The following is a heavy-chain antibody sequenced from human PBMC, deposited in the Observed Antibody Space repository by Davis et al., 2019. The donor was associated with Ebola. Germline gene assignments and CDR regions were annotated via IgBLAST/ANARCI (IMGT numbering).Heavy chain of an antibody. J-gene: IGHJ4*02. D-gene: IGHD2-21*01. CDR3: ARGRGHYEYSGGDY. V-gene: IGHV1-46*02. CDR1: GYTFNSHY. CDR2: INPSGGST. Sequence: AASVKVSCKASGYTFNSHYIHWVRQAPGQGLEWMGIINPSGGSTTYAQKFQGRVTMTRDTSTRTVYMELSSLRSEDTAVYYCARGRGHYEYSGGDYWGQGTLVIVSS.